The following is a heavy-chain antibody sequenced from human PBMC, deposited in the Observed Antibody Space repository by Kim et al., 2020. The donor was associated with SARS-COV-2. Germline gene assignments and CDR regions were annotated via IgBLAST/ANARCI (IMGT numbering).Heavy chain of an antibody. CDR1: GLTFSSRA. V-gene: IGHV3-23*01. Sequence: GGSLRLSWAASGLTFSSRAMSWVRQAPGKGPEWVASVNNGGNAYYADSVKGRFTVSRDITRDTLYLQMNSLRAEDTALYFCAKDHPSSSWHAFDSWGPRT. D-gene: IGHD6-13*01. CDR2: VNNGGNA. CDR3: AKDHPSSSWHAFDS. J-gene: IGHJ4*02.